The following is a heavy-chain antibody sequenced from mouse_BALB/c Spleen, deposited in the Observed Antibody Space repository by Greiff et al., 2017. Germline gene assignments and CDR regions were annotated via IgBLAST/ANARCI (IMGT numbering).Heavy chain of an antibody. CDR1: GFSLTSYG. V-gene: IGHV2-2-2*01. Sequence: VQLQQSGPGLVQPSQSLSITCTVSGFSLTSYGVHWVRQSPGKGLEWLGVIWSGGSTDYNAAFISRLSISKDNSKSQVFFKMNSLQADDTAIYYCVRKGDLRLQFAYWGQGTLVTVSA. J-gene: IGHJ3*01. CDR2: IWSGGST. CDR3: VRKGDLRLQFAY. D-gene: IGHD1-2*01.